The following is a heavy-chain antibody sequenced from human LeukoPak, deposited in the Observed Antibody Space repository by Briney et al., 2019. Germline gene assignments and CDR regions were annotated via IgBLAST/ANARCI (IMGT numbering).Heavy chain of an antibody. Sequence: PSETLSLTCTVSGGSISSYYWSWIRQPPGKGLEWIGYIYYSGSTNYNPSLKSRVTISVDTSKNQFSLKLSSVTAADTAVYYCARGVSSSSWDRGLDYWGQGTLVTVSS. CDR1: GGSISSYY. CDR2: IYYSGST. CDR3: ARGVSSSSWDRGLDY. V-gene: IGHV4-59*01. D-gene: IGHD6-13*01. J-gene: IGHJ4*02.